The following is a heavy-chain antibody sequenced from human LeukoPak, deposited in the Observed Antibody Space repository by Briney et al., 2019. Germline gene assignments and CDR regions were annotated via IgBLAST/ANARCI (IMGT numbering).Heavy chain of an antibody. CDR2: IKQDGSEK. D-gene: IGHD1-1*01. V-gene: IGHV3-7*03. J-gene: IGHJ4*02. CDR3: ARADNGQLERRGPHSY. CDR1: GFTFSSYW. Sequence: PGGSLRLSCAASGFTFSSYWMSWVRQAPGKGLEWVANIKQDGSEKYYVDSVKGRFTISRDNAKNSLYLQMNSLRAEDTAVYYCARADNGQLERRGPHSYWGQGTLVTVSS.